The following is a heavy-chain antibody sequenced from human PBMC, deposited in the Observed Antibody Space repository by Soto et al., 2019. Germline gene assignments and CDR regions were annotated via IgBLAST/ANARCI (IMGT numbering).Heavy chain of an antibody. D-gene: IGHD5-18*01. J-gene: IGHJ4*02. CDR3: TTTPRRIQLWLLDY. CDR1: GFTFSNAW. Sequence: PGGSLRLSCAASGFTFSNAWMSWVRQAPGKGLEWVGRIKSKTDGGTTDYAAPVKGRFTISRDDSKTTQYLQMNSLKTEDTAVYYCTTTPRRIQLWLLDYWGQGTLVTVSS. CDR2: IKSKTDGGTT. V-gene: IGHV3-15*01.